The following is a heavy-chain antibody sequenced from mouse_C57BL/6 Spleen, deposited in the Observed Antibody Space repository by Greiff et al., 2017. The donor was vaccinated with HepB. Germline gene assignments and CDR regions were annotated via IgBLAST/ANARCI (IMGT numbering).Heavy chain of an antibody. CDR3: TDSSGSRFAY. CDR2: IRLKSDNYAT. D-gene: IGHD3-2*02. Sequence: EVQRVESGGGLVQPGGSMKLSCVASGFTFSNYWMNWVRQSPEKGLEWVAQIRLKSDNYATHYAESVKGRFTISRDDSKSSVYLQMNNLRAEDTGIYYCTDSSGSRFAYWGQGTLVTVSA. V-gene: IGHV6-3*01. CDR1: GFTFSNYW. J-gene: IGHJ3*01.